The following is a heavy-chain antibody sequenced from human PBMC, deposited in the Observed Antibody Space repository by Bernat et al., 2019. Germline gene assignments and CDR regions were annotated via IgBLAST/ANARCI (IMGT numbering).Heavy chain of an antibody. D-gene: IGHD5-24*01. CDR3: ARKRRDLKNWFDP. V-gene: IGHV4-34*01. CDR2: INHSGST. Sequence: QVQLQQWGAGLLKPSETLSLTCAVYGGSFSGYYWSWIRQPPGKGLEWIGGINHSGSTNYNPSLKSRVTISVDTSKNQFSLKLSSVTAADTAVYYCARKRRDLKNWFDPWGQGTLVTVSS. CDR1: GGSFSGYY. J-gene: IGHJ5*02.